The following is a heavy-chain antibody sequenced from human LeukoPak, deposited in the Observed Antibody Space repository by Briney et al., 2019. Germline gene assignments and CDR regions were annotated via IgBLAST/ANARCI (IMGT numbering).Heavy chain of an antibody. V-gene: IGHV6-1*01. J-gene: IGHJ5*02. Sequence: SQTLSLTCAISGDSVSSNSAAWNWIRQSPSRGLEWLGRTYYRSKWYNDYAVSVKSRITINPDTSKNQFSLQLNSVTPEDTAVYSCARASPSLWFGELLVKNNWFDPWGQGTLVTVSS. D-gene: IGHD3-10*01. CDR2: TYYRSKWYN. CDR1: GDSVSSNSAA. CDR3: ARASPSLWFGELLVKNNWFDP.